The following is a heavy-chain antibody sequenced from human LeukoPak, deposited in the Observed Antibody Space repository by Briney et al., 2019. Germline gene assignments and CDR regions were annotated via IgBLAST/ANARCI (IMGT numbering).Heavy chain of an antibody. CDR3: VRENHGSFDY. J-gene: IGHJ4*02. CDR2: ISSSSTYI. V-gene: IGHV3-21*01. CDR1: GFSFSSYY. D-gene: IGHD1-14*01. Sequence: GGSLKLSCAASGFSFSSYYVNWVRQAPGKGLEWVSCISSSSTYIYYADSVRGRFAISRDNAKNSLYLQMNSLRAEDTAVYYCVRENHGSFDYWGQGSLVTVSS.